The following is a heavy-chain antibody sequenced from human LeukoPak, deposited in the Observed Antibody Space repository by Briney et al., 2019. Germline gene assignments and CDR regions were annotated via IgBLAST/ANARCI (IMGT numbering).Heavy chain of an antibody. CDR1: GFTFSSYA. Sequence: GGSLRLSCAASGFTFSSYAMHWVRQAPGKGLEWVAVISYDGSNKYYADSVKGRFTISRDNSKNTLYLQMNSPRAEDTAVYYCARVRDYYDSGGYLDYWGQGTLVTVSS. CDR3: ARVRDYYDSGGYLDY. V-gene: IGHV3-30*04. J-gene: IGHJ4*02. CDR2: ISYDGSNK. D-gene: IGHD3-22*01.